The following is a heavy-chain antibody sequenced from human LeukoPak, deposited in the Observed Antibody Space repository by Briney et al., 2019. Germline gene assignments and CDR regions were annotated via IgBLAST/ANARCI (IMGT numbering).Heavy chain of an antibody. Sequence: GASLRLSCASSGSTFSSYAITWGHQAPGEVLQLGSMFSVSGATTYYADSVKGRFTISRDITKSTLYLQMNSLRDEDTALYYCAKYGWGTYYNGLHWGQGTLVTVSS. V-gene: IGHV3-23*01. D-gene: IGHD3-10*01. CDR1: GSTFSSYA. CDR2: FSVSGATT. J-gene: IGHJ4*02. CDR3: AKYGWGTYYNGLH.